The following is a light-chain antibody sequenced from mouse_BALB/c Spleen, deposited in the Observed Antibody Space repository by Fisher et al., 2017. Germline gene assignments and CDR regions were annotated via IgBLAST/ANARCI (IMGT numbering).Light chain of an antibody. Sequence: DIVITQSTATLSVTPGDSVSLSCRASQSISNNLHWYQQKSHESPRLLIKYASQSISGIPSRFSGSGSGSDFTLSINSVEPEDVGVYYCQNGHSFPWTFGGGTKLEIK. V-gene: IGKV5-39*01. CDR2: YAS. CDR1: QSISNN. J-gene: IGKJ1*01. CDR3: QNGHSFPWT.